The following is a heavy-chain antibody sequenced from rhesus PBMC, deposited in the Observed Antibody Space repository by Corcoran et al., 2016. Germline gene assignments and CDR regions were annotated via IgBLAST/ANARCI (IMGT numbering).Heavy chain of an antibody. D-gene: IGHD6S26*01. CDR3: ARDGSSGWSSEDYFDY. J-gene: IGHJ4*01. CDR2: ISGSSGST. Sequence: VQLQESGPGLVKPSETLSLTCAVSVGSISSSNVWSLIRQPPGKGLEWIGYISGSSGSTYYNPSLKSRVTISKDTSKNQFSLKLSSVTAADTAVYYCARDGSSGWSSEDYFDYWGQGVLVTVSS. V-gene: IGHV4S19*01. CDR1: VGSISSSNV.